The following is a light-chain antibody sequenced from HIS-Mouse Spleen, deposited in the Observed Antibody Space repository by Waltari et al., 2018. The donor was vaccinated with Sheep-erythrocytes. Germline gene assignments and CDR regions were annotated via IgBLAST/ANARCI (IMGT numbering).Light chain of an antibody. CDR2: YDD. J-gene: IGLJ3*02. CDR3: AAWDDSLNGWV. CDR1: SPNIGNNA. V-gene: IGLV1-36*01. Sequence: QSVLTQPPSVSDAPRQRVTISCSGSSPNIGNNAVTWYQQLPGKAPKLLIYYDDLLPSGVSDRFSGSKSGTSASLAISGLQSEDEADYYCAAWDDSLNGWVFGGGTKLTVL.